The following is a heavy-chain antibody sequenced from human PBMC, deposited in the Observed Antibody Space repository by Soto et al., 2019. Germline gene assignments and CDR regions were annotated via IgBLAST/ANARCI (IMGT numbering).Heavy chain of an antibody. CDR1: GFSLSSYA. CDR3: AILYYYDSFDY. Sequence: EVQLLESGGGLVQPGGSLRLSCAATGFSLSSYAMSWVRQAPGKGLEWVSAISGSGGSTYYADSVKGRFTISRDNSKNTLYLQMNSLRAEDTAVYYCAILYYYDSFDYWGQGTLVTASS. D-gene: IGHD3-22*01. J-gene: IGHJ4*02. CDR2: ISGSGGST. V-gene: IGHV3-23*01.